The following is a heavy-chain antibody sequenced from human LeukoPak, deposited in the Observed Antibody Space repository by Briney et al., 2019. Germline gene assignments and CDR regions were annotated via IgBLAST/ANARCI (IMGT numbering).Heavy chain of an antibody. CDR2: ISAYNGNT. Sequence: ASVKVSCKASGYTFTSYGISWVRQAPGQGLEWMGWISAYNGNTNYAQKLQGRVTMTRDTSITTAYMEVDRLRSDDTAVYYCARDGSFDIWGQGTMVTVSS. J-gene: IGHJ3*02. CDR3: ARDGSFDI. V-gene: IGHV1-18*01. D-gene: IGHD3-10*01. CDR1: GYTFTSYG.